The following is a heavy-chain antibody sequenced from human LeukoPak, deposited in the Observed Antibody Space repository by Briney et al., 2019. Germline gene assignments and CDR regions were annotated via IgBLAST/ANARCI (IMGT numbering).Heavy chain of an antibody. Sequence: PGGSLRLSCAASGFTFSSYSMNWVRQAPGKGLEWVSSISSSSSYIYCADSVKGRFTISRDNAKNSLYLQMNSLRAEDTAVYYCARDGEGSSFDYWGQGTLVTVSS. D-gene: IGHD6-13*01. CDR2: ISSSSSYI. J-gene: IGHJ4*02. CDR1: GFTFSSYS. V-gene: IGHV3-21*01. CDR3: ARDGEGSSFDY.